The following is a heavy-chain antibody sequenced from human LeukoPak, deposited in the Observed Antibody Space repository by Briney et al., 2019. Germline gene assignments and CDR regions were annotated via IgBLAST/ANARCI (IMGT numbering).Heavy chain of an antibody. CDR2: INHSGST. CDR1: GGSFSGYY. V-gene: IGHV4-34*01. CDR3: ARGGYDILTGYKFHSIDY. J-gene: IGHJ4*02. D-gene: IGHD3-9*01. Sequence: SETLSLTCAVYGGSFSGYYWSWIRQPPGKGLEWIGEINHSGSTNYNPSLKSRVTISVDTSKNQFSLKLSSVTAADTAVYYCARGGYDILTGYKFHSIDYWGQGTLVTVSS.